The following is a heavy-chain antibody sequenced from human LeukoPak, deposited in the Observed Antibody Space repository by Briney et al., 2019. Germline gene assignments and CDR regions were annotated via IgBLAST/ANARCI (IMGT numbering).Heavy chain of an antibody. V-gene: IGHV1-18*01. CDR2: ISAYNGNT. J-gene: IGHJ4*02. CDR1: GYTFTSYG. Sequence: ASVKVSCKASGYTFTSYGISWMRQAPGQGLEWMGWISAYNGNTNYAQKLQGRVTMTTDTSTSTAYMELRSLRSDDTAVYYCARWLASTVTTAYGYWGQGTLVTVSS. D-gene: IGHD4-17*01. CDR3: ARWLASTVTTAYGY.